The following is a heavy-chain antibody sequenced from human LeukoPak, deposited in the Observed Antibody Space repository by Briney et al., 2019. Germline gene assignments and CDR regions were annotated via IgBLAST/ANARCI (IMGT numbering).Heavy chain of an antibody. CDR1: GFTFKSYW. CDR2: ISGSGGTT. D-gene: IGHD6-13*01. V-gene: IGHV3-23*01. CDR3: AKVWQQLEVGSFDY. Sequence: GGSPRLSCEASGFTFKSYWMSWVRQAPGKGLEWVSAISGSGGTTYYADSVKGRFTISRDNSKNTLYLQMNSPRAEDTAVYYCAKVWQQLEVGSFDYWGQGTLVAVLS. J-gene: IGHJ4*02.